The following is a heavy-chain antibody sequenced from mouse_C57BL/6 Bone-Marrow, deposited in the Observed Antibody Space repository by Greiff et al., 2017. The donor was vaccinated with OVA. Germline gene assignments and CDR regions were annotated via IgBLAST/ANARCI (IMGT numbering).Heavy chain of an antibody. CDR2: IDPENGDT. D-gene: IGHD2-1*01. J-gene: IGHJ4*01. Sequence: EVKLMESGAELVRPGASVKLSCTASGFNIKDDYMHWVKQRPEQGLEWIGWIDPENGDTEYASKFQGKATITADTSSNTAYLQLSSLTSEDTAVYYCTPYGNHAMDYWGQGTSVTVSS. CDR3: TPYGNHAMDY. CDR1: GFNIKDDY. V-gene: IGHV14-4*01.